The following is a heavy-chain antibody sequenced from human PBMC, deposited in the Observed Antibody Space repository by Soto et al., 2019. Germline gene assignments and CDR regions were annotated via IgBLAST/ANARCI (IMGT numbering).Heavy chain of an antibody. J-gene: IGHJ6*02. Sequence: GGSLRLSCAASGFTFSSYGMHWVRQAPGKGLEWVAVISDDGSSKYYADSVKGRFTISRDNSKNTLYLQMNSLRAEDTAVYYCAKDCRGSDGSSIDVWGQGTTVTVSS. CDR3: AKDCRGSDGSSIDV. D-gene: IGHD3-3*02. CDR1: GFTFSSYG. V-gene: IGHV3-30*18. CDR2: ISDDGSSK.